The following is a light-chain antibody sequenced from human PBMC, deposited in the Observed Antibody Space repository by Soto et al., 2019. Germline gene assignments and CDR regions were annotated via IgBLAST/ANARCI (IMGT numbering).Light chain of an antibody. V-gene: IGKV3-20*01. CDR2: GAS. CDR3: QQYGGSPIT. J-gene: IGKJ5*01. CDR1: QSVSRR. Sequence: EIVLTQSPGTLSLSPGGRATLSCRASQSVSRRLAWYQQRPGQSPRLLISGASMRASGVPVRFIGSGSGTDFTLTITRLEPEDFAVYYCQQYGGSPITFGLVTRLEIK.